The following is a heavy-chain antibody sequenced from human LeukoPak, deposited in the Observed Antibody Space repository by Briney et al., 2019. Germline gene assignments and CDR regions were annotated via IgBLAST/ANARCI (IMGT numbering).Heavy chain of an antibody. V-gene: IGHV4-59*01. CDR1: GCSTSSYY. D-gene: IGHD3-3*01. CDR2: IYYSGST. Sequence: SETLSLTCTVSGCSTSSYYWSWIRQPPGKGLKWIGYIYYSGSTNYNPSLKSRVTISVDTSKNQFSLKLSSVTAADTAVYYCARGYLEWLLYLDYWGQGTLVTVSS. J-gene: IGHJ4*02. CDR3: ARGYLEWLLYLDY.